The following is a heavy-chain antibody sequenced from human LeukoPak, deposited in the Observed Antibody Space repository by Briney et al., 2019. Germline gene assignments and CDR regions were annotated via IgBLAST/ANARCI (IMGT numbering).Heavy chain of an antibody. Sequence: SETLSLTCTVSGYSISSGYYWGWIRPPPGKGLEWIGSIYHSGSTYYNPSLKSRVTISVDTSKNQFSLKLSSVTAADTAVYYCARLGGDSDAFDIWGQGTMVTVSS. CDR2: IYHSGST. D-gene: IGHD2-21*02. CDR3: ARLGGDSDAFDI. V-gene: IGHV4-38-2*02. CDR1: GYSISSGYY. J-gene: IGHJ3*02.